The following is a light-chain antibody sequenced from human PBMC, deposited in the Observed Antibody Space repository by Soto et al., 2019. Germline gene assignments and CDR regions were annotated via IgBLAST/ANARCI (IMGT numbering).Light chain of an antibody. CDR2: GNN. V-gene: IGLV1-40*01. CDR1: SSNIGAAYD. Sequence: QSVLTQPPSVSGAPGQKVTISCTRSSSNIGAAYDVHWYQHLPGTAPKLLIYGNNNRPSGVPDRFSGSKSGTSASLAITGLQAEDDADYYCQSYDSSLSGWVFGGGTQLTVL. J-gene: IGLJ3*02. CDR3: QSYDSSLSGWV.